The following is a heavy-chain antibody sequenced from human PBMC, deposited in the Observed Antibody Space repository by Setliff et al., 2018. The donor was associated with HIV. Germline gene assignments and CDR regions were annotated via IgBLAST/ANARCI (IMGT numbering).Heavy chain of an antibody. J-gene: IGHJ6*03. D-gene: IGHD3-10*01. Sequence: GGSLRLSCAASGFTFSSYEMIWVRQAPGKGLEWVSYISSSGSTIYYAESVKGRFTISRDNAKNSLYLQMNSLRAADTAVYYCARMTLIRGVIISYMDVWGKGTTVTVSS. CDR2: ISSSGSTI. CDR1: GFTFSSYE. CDR3: ARMTLIRGVIISYMDV. V-gene: IGHV3-48*03.